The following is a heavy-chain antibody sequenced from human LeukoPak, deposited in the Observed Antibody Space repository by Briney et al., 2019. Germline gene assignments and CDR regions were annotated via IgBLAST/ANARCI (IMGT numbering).Heavy chain of an antibody. J-gene: IGHJ4*02. Sequence: SETLSLTCTVSGYFIRSAYYWSWIRQPPGKGLEWIGYIYYSGSTNYNPSLKSRVTISVDTSKNQFSLKLSSVTAADTAVYYCARGRPPIVGATTEPFDYWGQGTLVTVSS. D-gene: IGHD1-26*01. V-gene: IGHV4-59*01. CDR2: IYYSGST. CDR3: ARGRPPIVGATTEPFDY. CDR1: GYFIRSAYY.